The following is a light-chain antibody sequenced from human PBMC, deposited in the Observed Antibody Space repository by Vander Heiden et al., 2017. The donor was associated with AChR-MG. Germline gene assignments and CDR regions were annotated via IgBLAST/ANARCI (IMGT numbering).Light chain of an antibody. CDR3: RQYNDWPRT. CDR1: QSVSSN. V-gene: IGKV3-15*01. Sequence: EIVMTQSPATLSVSPGERATVSCRASQSVSSNLAWYQQRPGQAPRLLIYVASSRATGIPARFSASGSGTEFTLTISSLQSEDFAVYYCRQYNDWPRTFGQGTRVEIK. CDR2: VAS. J-gene: IGKJ1*01.